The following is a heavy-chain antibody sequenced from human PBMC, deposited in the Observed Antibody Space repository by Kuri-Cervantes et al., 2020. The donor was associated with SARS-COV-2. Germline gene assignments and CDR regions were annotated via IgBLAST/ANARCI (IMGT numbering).Heavy chain of an antibody. J-gene: IGHJ6*02. CDR3: AGLQGSYYYYGMDV. CDR1: GGSFSGYY. V-gene: IGHV4-34*01. Sequence: ESLKISCAVYGGSFSGYYWSWIRQPPGKGLEWIGEINHSGSTNYNPSLKSRVTISVDTSKNQFSLKLSSVTAADTAVYYCAGLQGSYYYYGMDVWGQGTTVTVSS. CDR2: INHSGST.